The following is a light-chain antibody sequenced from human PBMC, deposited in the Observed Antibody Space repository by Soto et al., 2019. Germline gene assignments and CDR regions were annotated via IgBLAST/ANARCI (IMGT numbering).Light chain of an antibody. J-gene: IGKJ4*01. CDR1: QSVSGNY. CDR2: GAS. V-gene: IGKV3-20*01. Sequence: ENGLTQSPGTLSLSPGERATLSCMASQSVSGNYLAWYQHKPGQAPRLLIYGASSRATGIADRFSGSGSGTDFTLTISRLEPEDFAVDYCHQYGSSPLPGGSPLPFGGGTKVEIK. CDR3: HQYGSSPLPGGSPLP.